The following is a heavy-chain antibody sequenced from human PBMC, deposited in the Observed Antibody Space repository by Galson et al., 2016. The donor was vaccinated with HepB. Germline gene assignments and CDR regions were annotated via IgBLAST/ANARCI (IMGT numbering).Heavy chain of an antibody. Sequence: SVKVSCKVSGYILTELSMHWVRQAPGKGLEWMGGFDPEDGEPIYAQKFQGRVTMTEDTSTDTAYMELSSLKSEDTAVYYWATGRYVYQYNWFDPWGQGTLVTVSS. CDR1: GYILTELS. CDR2: FDPEDGEP. V-gene: IGHV1-24*01. J-gene: IGHJ5*02. CDR3: ATGRYVYQYNWFDP. D-gene: IGHD5-12*01.